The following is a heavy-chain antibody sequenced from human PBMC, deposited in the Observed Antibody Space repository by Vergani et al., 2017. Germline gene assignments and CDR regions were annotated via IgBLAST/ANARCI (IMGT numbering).Heavy chain of an antibody. D-gene: IGHD4-23*01. CDR3: GHRNLMNTVVNFEH. CDR2: IYWDDDK. CDR1: GFSLSTSGVG. Sequence: QITLKESGPTLVKPTQTLTLTCTFSGFSLSTSGVGVGWIRQPPGKALEWLALIYWDDDKRYSPSLKTRLTITKDTSKNQVVLTMTNMDPGEQATYYCGHRNLMNTVVNFEHWGQGNPVNVFS. V-gene: IGHV2-5*02. J-gene: IGHJ4*02.